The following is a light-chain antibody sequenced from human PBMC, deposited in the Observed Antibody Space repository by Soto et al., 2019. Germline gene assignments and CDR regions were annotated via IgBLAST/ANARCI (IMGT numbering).Light chain of an antibody. J-gene: IGKJ2*01. Sequence: DIVMTQSPEYLAVSLGERATINCRSSQSILYSSNNKNLIAWYQQKPGQPPKLLIYWSSTRQSGVPDRFSGSGSGRDFTLTISSLQAEDVAVYYCQQYYSPPRYTFGQGTRLGIK. V-gene: IGKV4-1*01. CDR2: WSS. CDR3: QQYYSPPRYT. CDR1: QSILYSSNNKNL.